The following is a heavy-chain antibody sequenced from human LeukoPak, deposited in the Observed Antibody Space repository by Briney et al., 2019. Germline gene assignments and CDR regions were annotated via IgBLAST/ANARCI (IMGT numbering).Heavy chain of an antibody. J-gene: IGHJ6*02. CDR2: IYSRSVSI. CDR3: ARDDVTATSEGYYYYYGMDV. V-gene: IGHV3-21*01. CDR1: GFTFSSYS. Sequence: PGGSLRLSCVASGFTFSSYSMNWVRQAPGKGLEWVSSIYSRSVSIYYADSVKGRFTISRDNAKNSLYLQMNSLRAEDTAVYYCARDDVTATSEGYYYYYGMDVWGQGTTVTVSS. D-gene: IGHD2-21*02.